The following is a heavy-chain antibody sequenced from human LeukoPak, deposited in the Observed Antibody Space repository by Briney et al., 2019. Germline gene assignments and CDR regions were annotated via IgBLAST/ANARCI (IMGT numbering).Heavy chain of an antibody. V-gene: IGHV1-69*04. D-gene: IGHD3-22*01. CDR2: IIPILGIA. J-gene: IGHJ4*02. CDR3: AREVYDSSGYLDY. CDR1: GGTFSIYA. Sequence: SVKVSCKASGGTFSIYAISWVRQAPGQGLEWMGRIIPILGIANYAQKFQGRVTITADKSTSTAYTELSSLRSEDTAVYYCAREVYDSSGYLDYWGQGTLVTVSS.